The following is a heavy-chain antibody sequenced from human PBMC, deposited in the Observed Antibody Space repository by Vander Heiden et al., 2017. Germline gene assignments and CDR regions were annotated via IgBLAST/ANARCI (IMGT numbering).Heavy chain of an antibody. CDR2: ISSSSSTI. J-gene: IGHJ6*02. Sequence: EVQLVESGGGLVQPGGSLRLSCAASGFTFSSYSMNWVRQAPGKGLEWVSYISSSSSTIYYADSVKGRVTISRDNAKNSLYLQMNSLRDEDTAVYYCARGSPVVVGAAIYGMDVWGQGTTVTVSS. D-gene: IGHD2-15*01. CDR1: GFTFSSYS. V-gene: IGHV3-48*02. CDR3: ARGSPVVVGAAIYGMDV.